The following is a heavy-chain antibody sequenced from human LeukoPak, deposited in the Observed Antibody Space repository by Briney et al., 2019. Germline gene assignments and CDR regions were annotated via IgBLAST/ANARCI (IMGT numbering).Heavy chain of an antibody. CDR1: GGSISSGGYY. D-gene: IGHD2-2*01. V-gene: IGHV4-61*02. J-gene: IGHJ4*02. CDR2: IYTSGST. CDR3: ARAARFGIVPAAVDY. Sequence: SQTLSLTCTVSGGSISSGGYYWSWIRQPAGKGLEWIGRIYTSGSTNYNPSLKSRVTISVDTSKNQFSLKLSSVTAADTAVYYCARAARFGIVPAAVDYWGQGTLVTVSS.